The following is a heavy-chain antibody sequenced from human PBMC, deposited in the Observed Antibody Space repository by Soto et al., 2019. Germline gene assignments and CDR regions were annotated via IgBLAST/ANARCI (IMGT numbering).Heavy chain of an antibody. Sequence: GKGLEYVSAISLNGGSTYYADSVKGRFTISRDNSQNTLYLQVRSLRAEDTAVYFCVKESPGYY. V-gene: IGHV3-64D*06. CDR2: ISLNGGST. CDR3: VKESPGYY. J-gene: IGHJ6*03.